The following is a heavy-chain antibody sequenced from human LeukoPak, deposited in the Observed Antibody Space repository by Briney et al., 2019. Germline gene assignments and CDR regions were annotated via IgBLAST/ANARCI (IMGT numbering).Heavy chain of an antibody. J-gene: IGHJ3*02. CDR2: IYYSGST. D-gene: IGHD6-25*01. Sequence: SETLSLTCTVSGGSISSSSDYCGWIRQPPGNGLEWIGSIYYSGSTYYKPSLKSRVTISVDTSKNQFSLKLSSVTAADTAVYYCARQTSIAAGHAFDIWGQGTMVTVSS. CDR1: GGSISSSSDY. CDR3: ARQTSIAAGHAFDI. V-gene: IGHV4-39*01.